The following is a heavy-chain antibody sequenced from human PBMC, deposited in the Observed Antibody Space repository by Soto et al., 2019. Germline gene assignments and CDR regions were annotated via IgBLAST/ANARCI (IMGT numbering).Heavy chain of an antibody. CDR2: IYYSGST. D-gene: IGHD4-4*01. Sequence: SETLSLTCTVSGGSISSYYWSWIRQPPGKGLEWIGYIYYSGSTNYNPSLKSRVTISVDTSKNQFSLKLSSVTAADTAVYYCARDLGDYSIPWFDPWGQGTLVTVSS. J-gene: IGHJ5*02. CDR3: ARDLGDYSIPWFDP. CDR1: GGSISSYY. V-gene: IGHV4-59*01.